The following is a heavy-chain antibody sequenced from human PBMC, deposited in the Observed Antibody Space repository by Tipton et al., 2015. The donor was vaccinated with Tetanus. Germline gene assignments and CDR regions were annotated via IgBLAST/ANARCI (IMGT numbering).Heavy chain of an antibody. CDR2: IYHSGST. J-gene: IGHJ4*02. D-gene: IGHD3-10*01. CDR1: GGSITSDNHY. V-gene: IGHV4-30-4*08. CDR3: ARSKLLWFGESLSGFDS. Sequence: SGGSITSDNHYWSWIRQPPGKGLEWIGYIYHSGSTYYNASLKSRLDISLDTSKSQFSLRLTSVTAADTAVYYCARSKLLWFGESLSGFDSWGQGTLVTVSA.